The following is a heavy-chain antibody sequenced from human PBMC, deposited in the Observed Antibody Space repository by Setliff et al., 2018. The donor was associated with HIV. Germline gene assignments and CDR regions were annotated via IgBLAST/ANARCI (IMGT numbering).Heavy chain of an antibody. CDR1: GGSISSSNW. D-gene: IGHD6-6*01. CDR2: IYYSGST. V-gene: IGHV4-4*02. CDR3: ARGGRSLAAQTWFDP. Sequence: PSETLSLTCAVSGGSISSSNWWSWVRQPPGKGLEWIGEIYYSGSTNYNPSLKSRVTISVDTSKNQFSLKLSSVTAADTAVYYCARGGRSLAAQTWFDPWGQGTLVTVSS. J-gene: IGHJ5*02.